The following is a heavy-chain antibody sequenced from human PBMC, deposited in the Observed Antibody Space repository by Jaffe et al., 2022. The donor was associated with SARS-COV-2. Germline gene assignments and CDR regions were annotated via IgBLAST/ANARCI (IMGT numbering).Heavy chain of an antibody. V-gene: IGHV3-30*18. J-gene: IGHJ4*02. Sequence: QVHLVESGGDVVQPGRSLRLSCAASGFTFSNYVMHWVRQAPGKGLEWVALISFDGSETYYADSVKGRFTISRDSSKNTLYLHMTSLRPEDTAVFYCAKPSRERGQSAFDYWGQGTLVTVSS. CDR2: ISFDGSET. CDR3: AKPSRERGQSAFDY. D-gene: IGHD5-12*01. CDR1: GFTFSNYV.